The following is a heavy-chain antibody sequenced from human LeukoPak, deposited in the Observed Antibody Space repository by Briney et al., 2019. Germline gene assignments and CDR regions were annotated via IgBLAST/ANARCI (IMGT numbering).Heavy chain of an antibody. D-gene: IGHD1-26*01. J-gene: IGHJ4*02. CDR3: VRDTQWELLAQ. CDR2: ISSSSGYI. V-gene: IGHV3-21*01. CDR1: GFVFSDYS. Sequence: GGSLRLSCAASGFVFSDYSMHWVRQAPGKGPEWVSCISSSSGYIFYADSVKGRFTVSRDNAKNSLFLHMNRLGVEDTAIYFCVRDTQWELLAQWGQGTVVTVSS.